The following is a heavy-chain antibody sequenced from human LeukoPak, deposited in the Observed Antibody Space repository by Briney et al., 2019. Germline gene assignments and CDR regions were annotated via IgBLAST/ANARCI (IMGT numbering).Heavy chain of an antibody. D-gene: IGHD3-3*01. V-gene: IGHV4-39*01. CDR2: IYYSGST. Sequence: IPSETLSLTCTVSGGSISSSSYYWGWIRQPPGKGLEWIGSIYYSGSTYYNPSLKSRVTISVDTSKNQFSLKLSSVTAADTAVYYCARRGFLEWEYYFDYWGQGTLVTVSS. J-gene: IGHJ4*02. CDR3: ARRGFLEWEYYFDY. CDR1: GGSISSSSYY.